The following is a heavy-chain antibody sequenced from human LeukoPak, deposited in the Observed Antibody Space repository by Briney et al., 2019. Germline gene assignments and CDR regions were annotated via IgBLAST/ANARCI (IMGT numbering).Heavy chain of an antibody. Sequence: GGSLRLSCAASGFTFSNYGMHWVRQAPGKGLEWVSVIHTGGTTHYADSVKGRFTVSKDTSNNTVFLQMNSLRVEDTAVYFCARVWFGYFFQWGQGALVTVSS. CDR3: ARVWFGYFFQ. D-gene: IGHD3-10*01. CDR2: IHTGGTT. CDR1: GFTFSNYG. J-gene: IGHJ4*02. V-gene: IGHV3-53*01.